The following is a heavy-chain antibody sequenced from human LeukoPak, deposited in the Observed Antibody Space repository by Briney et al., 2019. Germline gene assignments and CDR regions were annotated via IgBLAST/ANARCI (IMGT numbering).Heavy chain of an antibody. CDR3: AGGNYYFDY. CDR2: IWYDGSNK. V-gene: IGHV3-33*01. Sequence: GKSLRLSCAASGFTFSGFGMHWVRQAPGKGLEWVAVIWYDGSNKYYADSVKGRFTISRDNSKNTLYLQMNSLRAEDTAVYYCAGGNYYFDYWGRGTLVTVSS. CDR1: GFTFSGFG. D-gene: IGHD1-26*01. J-gene: IGHJ4*02.